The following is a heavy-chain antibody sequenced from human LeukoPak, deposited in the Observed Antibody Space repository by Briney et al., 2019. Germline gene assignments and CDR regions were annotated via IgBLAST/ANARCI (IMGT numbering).Heavy chain of an antibody. J-gene: IGHJ6*02. CDR3: ARAPYCSGGSCYFYYYYGMDV. CDR2: IYYSGRT. CDR1: GGSISSGDYY. Sequence: PSQTLSLTCTVSGGSISSGDYYWSWIRQPPGKGLEWIGYIYYSGRTYYNPSLKSRVTISVDTSKNQFSLKLSSVTAADTAVYYCARAPYCSGGSCYFYYYYGMDVWGQGTTVTVSS. D-gene: IGHD2-15*01. V-gene: IGHV4-30-4*01.